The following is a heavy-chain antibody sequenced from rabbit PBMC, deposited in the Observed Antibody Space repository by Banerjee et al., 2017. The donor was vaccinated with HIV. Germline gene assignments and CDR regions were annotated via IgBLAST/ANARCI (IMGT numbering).Heavy chain of an antibody. V-gene: IGHV1S45*01. CDR3: ARDAGYAGSNL. Sequence: QEQLEESGGDLVKPGGSLTLTCTASGFSFGSSYWICWVRQAPGKGLEWIACIGAVSTYYATWAKGRFTISKTSSTTVTLQMTSLTAADTATYFCARDAGYAGSNLWGPGTLVTVS. CDR2: IGAVST. D-gene: IGHD4-2*01. J-gene: IGHJ4*01. CDR1: GFSFGSSYW.